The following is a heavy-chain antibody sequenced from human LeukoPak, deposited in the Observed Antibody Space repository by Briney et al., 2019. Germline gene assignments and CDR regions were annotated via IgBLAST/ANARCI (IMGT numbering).Heavy chain of an antibody. Sequence: SETLSLTCTVSGASISTYYWSWVRQPPGKGLEWIGYIYYSGSTNYNPSLKSRVTISVDMSKNQFSLKLSSVTAADTAVYYCARDGAAPFDYWGQGTLVTVSS. CDR2: IYYSGST. V-gene: IGHV4-59*01. CDR3: ARDGAAPFDY. J-gene: IGHJ4*02. CDR1: GASISTYY. D-gene: IGHD6-6*01.